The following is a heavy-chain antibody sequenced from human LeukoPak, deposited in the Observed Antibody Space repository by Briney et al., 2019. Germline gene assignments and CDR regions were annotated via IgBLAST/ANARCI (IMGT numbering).Heavy chain of an antibody. Sequence: GGSLRLSCAASGFTFSRYSMNWVRQAPGKGLEWVSSISSGSSFMYYADSVKGRFTISRDNAKNSLYLQMNSLRAEDTAVYYCARGGCSSTSCYSWFDPWGQGTLVTVSS. CDR3: ARGGCSSTSCYSWFDP. V-gene: IGHV3-21*01. D-gene: IGHD2-2*01. J-gene: IGHJ5*02. CDR1: GFTFSRYS. CDR2: ISSGSSFM.